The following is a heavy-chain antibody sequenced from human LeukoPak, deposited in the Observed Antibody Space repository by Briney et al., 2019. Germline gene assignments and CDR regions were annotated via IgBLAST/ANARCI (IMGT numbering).Heavy chain of an antibody. CDR2: ISYSSSSI. CDR3: AKDQARGGYCSGGSCYSPPGFDY. D-gene: IGHD2-15*01. J-gene: IGHJ4*02. V-gene: IGHV3-21*04. CDR1: GFSLSDYS. Sequence: GGSLRLSCAASGFSLSDYSMNWVRQAPGKGLEWVSSISYSSSSIYYADSVKGRFTISRDNAKNSLYLQMNSLRAEDTALYYCAKDQARGGYCSGGSCYSPPGFDYWGQGTLVTVSS.